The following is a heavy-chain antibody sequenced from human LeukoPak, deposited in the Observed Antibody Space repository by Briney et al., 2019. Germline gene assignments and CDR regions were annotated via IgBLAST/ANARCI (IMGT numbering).Heavy chain of an antibody. V-gene: IGHV3-43*01. CDR3: TKGGTSSWGYFDL. CDR2: INWDGTTT. J-gene: IGHJ2*01. Sequence: PGGSLRLSCAASGFTFDDYSMFWVRQAPGKGLEWVSVINWDGTTTFYADSVKGRFTISRDNSKNSLYLQMNSLTTEDTALYYCTKGGTSSWGYFDLWGRGTLVTVSS. D-gene: IGHD6-13*01. CDR1: GFTFDDYS.